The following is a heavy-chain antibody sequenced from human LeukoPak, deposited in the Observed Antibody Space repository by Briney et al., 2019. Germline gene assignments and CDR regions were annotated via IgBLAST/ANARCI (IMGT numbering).Heavy chain of an antibody. Sequence: ASVKVSCKASGRTFTSYAISWVRQAPRQGLEWMGWISAYNGNTNYAQKLQGRVTMTTDTSTSTAYMELRSLRSDDTAVYYCARDKSTVTTHLGAIDYWGQGTLVTVSS. CDR3: ARDKSTVTTHLGAIDY. V-gene: IGHV1-18*01. CDR2: ISAYNGNT. CDR1: GRTFTSYA. J-gene: IGHJ4*02. D-gene: IGHD4-11*01.